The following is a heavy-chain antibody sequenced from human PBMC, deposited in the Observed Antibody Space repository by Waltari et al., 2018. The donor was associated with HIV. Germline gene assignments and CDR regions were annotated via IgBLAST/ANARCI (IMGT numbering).Heavy chain of an antibody. V-gene: IGHV3-23*01. CDR1: GFTFNKFA. CDR2: ISGSGGNK. D-gene: IGHD4-17*01. J-gene: IGHJ3*01. Sequence: QLLESGGGLVKPGGSLRLSCVASGFTFNKFAMNWVRQAPGKGLGWLWSISGSGGNKYYADSVKGRISISRENSQNTVYLQINSLRVDDTATYYCAKTVPTVTSIFEGLDVWGQGAMVIVSS. CDR3: AKTVPTVTSIFEGLDV.